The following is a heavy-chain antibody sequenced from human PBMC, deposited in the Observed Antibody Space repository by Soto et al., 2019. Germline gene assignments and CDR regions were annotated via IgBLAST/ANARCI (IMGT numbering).Heavy chain of an antibody. CDR2: ISSSGSTI. CDR3: ARDRGSSGPLPIDAFDI. CDR1: GFTFSSYE. V-gene: IGHV3-48*03. J-gene: IGHJ3*02. D-gene: IGHD3-22*01. Sequence: GGSLRLSCAASGFTFSSYEMNWVRQAPGKGLEWVSYISSSGSTIYYADSVKGRFTISRDNAKNSLYLQMNSLRAEDTAVYYCARDRGSSGPLPIDAFDIWGQGTMVTVSS.